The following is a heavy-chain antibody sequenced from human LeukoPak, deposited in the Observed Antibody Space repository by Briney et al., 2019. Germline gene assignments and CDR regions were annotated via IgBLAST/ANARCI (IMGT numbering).Heavy chain of an antibody. V-gene: IGHV1-69*05. CDR1: GGTFSSYA. CDR3: ARDLKPHRRTTTTYYYYYMDV. Sequence: ASVKVSCKASGGTFSSYAISWVRQAPGQGLEWMGGIIPIFGTANYAQKFQGRVTITTDESTSTAYMELSSLRSEDTAVYYCARDLKPHRRTTTTYYYYYMDVWGKGTTVTVSS. CDR2: IIPIFGTA. D-gene: IGHD4-11*01. J-gene: IGHJ6*03.